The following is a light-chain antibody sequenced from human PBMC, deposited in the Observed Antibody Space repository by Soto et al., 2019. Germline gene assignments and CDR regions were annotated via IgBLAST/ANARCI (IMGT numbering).Light chain of an antibody. Sequence: QSALTQPASVSGSPGQSITISCTGTSSDVGSYNLVSWYQQHPGKAPKLMIYEVSKRPSGVSNRFSGSKSGNTASLTISGLQAEDAADYYCCSYADSSTLVFGGGPKLTVL. V-gene: IGLV2-23*02. J-gene: IGLJ2*01. CDR1: SSDVGSYNL. CDR3: CSYADSSTLV. CDR2: EVS.